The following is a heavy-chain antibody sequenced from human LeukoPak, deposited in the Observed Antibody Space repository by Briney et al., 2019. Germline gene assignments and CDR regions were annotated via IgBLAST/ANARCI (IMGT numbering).Heavy chain of an antibody. CDR3: ANGYCSSTSCFPFDY. J-gene: IGHJ4*02. CDR1: GFTFSGYG. V-gene: IGHV3-30*18. CDR2: ISYDGSNK. D-gene: IGHD2-2*01. Sequence: GRSLRLSCAASGFTFSGYGMHWVRQAPGKGLEWVAVISYDGSNKYYADSVKGRFTISRDSSKNTLYLQMNSLRAEDTAVYYCANGYCSSTSCFPFDYWGQGTLVTVSS.